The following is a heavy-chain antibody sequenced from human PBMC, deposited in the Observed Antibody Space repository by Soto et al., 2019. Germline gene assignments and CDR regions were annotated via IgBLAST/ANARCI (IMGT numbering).Heavy chain of an antibody. Sequence: PGGSLRLSCAASGFTFSDYYMSWIRQAPGKGLEWVSYISSINSYTNYADTVKGQFTISRDNAKNSLYLQMNSLRAEDTAVYYCARAPAQNYYYYGMDVWGQGTTVTVSS. J-gene: IGHJ6*02. V-gene: IGHV3-11*06. CDR2: ISSINSYT. CDR3: ARAPAQNYYYYGMDV. CDR1: GFTFSDYY.